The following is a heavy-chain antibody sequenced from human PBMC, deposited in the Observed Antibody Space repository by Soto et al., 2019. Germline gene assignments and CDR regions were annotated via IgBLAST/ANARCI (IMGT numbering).Heavy chain of an antibody. J-gene: IGHJ4*01. CDR3: ARGIPGIAVAGYFDY. Sequence: AAVKVSCIASGYTYTSYGSGCVRQAPGQGLEWMGWISAYNGNTNYAQKLQGRVTMTTDTSTSTAYMELRSLRSDDTAVYYCARGIPGIAVAGYFDYWGQGTLVTLSS. V-gene: IGHV1-18*04. CDR2: ISAYNGNT. D-gene: IGHD6-19*01. CDR1: GYTYTSYG.